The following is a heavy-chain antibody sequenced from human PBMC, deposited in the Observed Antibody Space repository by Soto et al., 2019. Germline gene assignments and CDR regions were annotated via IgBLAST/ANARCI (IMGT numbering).Heavy chain of an antibody. V-gene: IGHV1-69*13. CDR3: ARAGQRDGYNSPFDY. CDR2: IIPIFGTA. Sequence: SVKVSCKASGGTFSSYAISWVRQAPGQGLEWMGGIIPIFGTANYAQKFQGRVTITADESTSTAYMELSSLRSEDTAVYYCARAGQRDGYNSPFDYWGQGTLVTVSS. D-gene: IGHD5-12*01. J-gene: IGHJ4*02. CDR1: GGTFSSYA.